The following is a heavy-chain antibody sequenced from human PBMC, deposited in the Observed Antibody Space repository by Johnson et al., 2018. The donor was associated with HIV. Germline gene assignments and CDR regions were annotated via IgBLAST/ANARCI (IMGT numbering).Heavy chain of an antibody. CDR2: IKSKTDGGTT. J-gene: IGHJ3*02. CDR1: GFTFSNAW. Sequence: VQLVESGGGLVQPGGSLRLSCAASGFTFSNAWMSWVRQAPGKGLEWVGRIKSKTDGGTTDYAAPVNGRFTFSRDDSKNTLYLQMNSLKTEDTAVYYGTTDPTSILWFREVGRDAFDIWGQGTMVTVSS. V-gene: IGHV3-15*01. D-gene: IGHD3-10*01. CDR3: TTDPTSILWFREVGRDAFDI.